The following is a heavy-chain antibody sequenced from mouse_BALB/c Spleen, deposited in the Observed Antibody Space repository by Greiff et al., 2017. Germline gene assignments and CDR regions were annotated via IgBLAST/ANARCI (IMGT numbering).Heavy chain of an antibody. J-gene: IGHJ3*01. V-gene: IGHV3-2*02. CDR2: ISYSGST. D-gene: IGHD2-4*01. CDR1: GYSITSDYA. CDR3: ASEAITEGWFAY. Sequence: EVKLVESGPGLVKPSQSLSLTCTVTGYSITSDYAWNWIRQFPGNKLEWMGYISYSGSTSYNPSLKSRISITRDTSKNQFFLQLNSVTTEDTATYYCASEAITEGWFAYWGQGTLVTVSA.